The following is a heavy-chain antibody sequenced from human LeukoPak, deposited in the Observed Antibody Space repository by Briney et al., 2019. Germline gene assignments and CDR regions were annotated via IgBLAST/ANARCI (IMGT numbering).Heavy chain of an antibody. J-gene: IGHJ6*03. CDR3: ARETNHYDSSGNPYMDV. CDR2: ISAYNGNT. D-gene: IGHD3-22*01. CDR1: GYTFISYG. V-gene: IGHV1-18*01. Sequence: ASVKVSCKASGYTFISYGITWVRQAPGQGLEWMGWISAYNGNTNYAQKFQGRVTMTTDTHTSTAYMELRSLRSDDTAVYYCARETNHYDSSGNPYMDVWGKGTTVTISS.